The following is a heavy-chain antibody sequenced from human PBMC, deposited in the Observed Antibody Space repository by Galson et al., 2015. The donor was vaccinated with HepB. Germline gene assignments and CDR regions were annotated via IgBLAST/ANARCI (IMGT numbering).Heavy chain of an antibody. CDR2: IYYGGTT. J-gene: IGHJ3*02. V-gene: IGHV4-31*03. Sequence: LSLTCTVSAGSINSGAYYWSWIRQHPGKGLEWIGYIYYGGTTYYNPSLKSRLTISLDTSKNQFSLKLTSVTAADTAVYYCARFLIPAAQGAFDIWGQGTMVIVSS. CDR1: AGSINSGAYY. CDR3: ARFLIPAAQGAFDI. D-gene: IGHD2-2*01.